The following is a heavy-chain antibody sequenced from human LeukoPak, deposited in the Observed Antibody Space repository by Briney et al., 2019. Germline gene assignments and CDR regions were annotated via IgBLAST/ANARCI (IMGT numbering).Heavy chain of an antibody. CDR1: GVTFSSYS. Sequence: PGGSLRLSCAASGVTFSSYSMNWVRQAPGKGLEWVSSISSSSSYIYYANSVKGRSTISRDNAKNSLYLQMNSLRAEDTAVYYCASPDNDYGDYIPNYWGQGTLVTVSS. CDR2: ISSSSSYI. V-gene: IGHV3-21*01. J-gene: IGHJ4*02. CDR3: ASPDNDYGDYIPNY. D-gene: IGHD4-17*01.